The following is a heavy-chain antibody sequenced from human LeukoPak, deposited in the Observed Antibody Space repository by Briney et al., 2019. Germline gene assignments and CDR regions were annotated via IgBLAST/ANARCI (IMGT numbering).Heavy chain of an antibody. CDR3: ARDGPFVLGQPPFDY. J-gene: IGHJ4*02. V-gene: IGHV1-18*01. Sequence: GASVKVSCTASGYTFTSYGISWVRQAPGQGLEWMGWISAYNGNTNYAQKLQGRVTMTTDTSTSTAYMELRSLRSDDTAVYYCARDGPFVLGQPPFDYWGQGTLVTVSS. D-gene: IGHD2-8*02. CDR1: GYTFTSYG. CDR2: ISAYNGNT.